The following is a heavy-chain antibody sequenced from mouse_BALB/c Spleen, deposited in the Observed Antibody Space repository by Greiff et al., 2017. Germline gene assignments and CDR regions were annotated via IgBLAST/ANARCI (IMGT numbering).Heavy chain of an antibody. V-gene: IGHV7-3*02. CDR1: GFTFTAYY. CDR3: ARGKDFAY. J-gene: IGHJ3*01. Sequence: EVMLVESGGGLVQPGGSLRLSCATSGFTFTAYYMSWVRQPPGKALEWLGFIRNKANGYTTEYSASVKGRFTISRDNSQSILYLQMNTLRAEDSATYYCARGKDFAYWGQGTLVTVSA. CDR2: IRNKANGYTT.